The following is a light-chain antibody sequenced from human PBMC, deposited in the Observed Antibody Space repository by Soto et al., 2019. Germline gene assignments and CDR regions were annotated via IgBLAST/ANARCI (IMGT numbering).Light chain of an antibody. CDR2: WAS. J-gene: IGKJ4*01. CDR3: QQYFATPLT. CDR1: QSLLFSTNNKNY. V-gene: IGKV4-1*01. Sequence: DIVMTQSPDSLAVSPGERATFNCKSSQSLLFSTNNKNYLAWYQQKFGQPPKLLIYWASARDSGVPDRFSASGAEKNFNLTITSLPAEDVAVYYRQQYFATPLTFGGRTRVEI.